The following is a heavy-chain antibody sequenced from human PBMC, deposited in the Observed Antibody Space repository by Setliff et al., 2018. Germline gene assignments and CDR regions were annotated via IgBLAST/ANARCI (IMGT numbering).Heavy chain of an antibody. Sequence: GGSLRLSCVASGFTFDNYWVGWVRQPPGKGLEWVASIKPDGSETYYVDSVKGRFTVSRDNPKNSLYLQMSSLRAEDTAIYYCARDRGGASTRDHWGQGTLVTVSS. CDR2: IKPDGSET. J-gene: IGHJ4*02. CDR1: GFTFDNYW. D-gene: IGHD1-26*01. CDR3: ARDRGGASTRDH. V-gene: IGHV3-7*03.